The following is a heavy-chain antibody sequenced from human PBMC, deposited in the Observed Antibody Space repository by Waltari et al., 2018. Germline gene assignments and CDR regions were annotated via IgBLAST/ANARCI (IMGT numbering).Heavy chain of an antibody. D-gene: IGHD6-19*01. J-gene: IGHJ3*02. Sequence: QLQLQESGPGLLKASETLSLICTVSGVSIRSGNFYLGWFRQPPGRGLEWIGSVFWSWNTRSNPSLRRRVAISGETSRNPFSLRLTVVTAAERAVYYCARGPFYGWEMAGAFCIWGRGTILTVSS. V-gene: IGHV4-39*07. CDR2: VFWSWNT. CDR3: ARGPFYGWEMAGAFCI. CDR1: GVSIRSGNFY.